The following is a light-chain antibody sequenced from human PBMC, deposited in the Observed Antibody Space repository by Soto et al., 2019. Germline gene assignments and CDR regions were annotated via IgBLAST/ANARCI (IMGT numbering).Light chain of an antibody. CDR1: QTINSW. Sequence: DLQMTQSPSTLSASVRDRVTITCRASQTINSWLAWYQQRPGKAPRLLIYKASTLESGVPSRFSGSGSGTEFTLTISTLQPDDFATYSRQQYDSIPYTFGQGTKL. J-gene: IGKJ2*01. CDR3: QQYDSIPYT. V-gene: IGKV1-5*03. CDR2: KAS.